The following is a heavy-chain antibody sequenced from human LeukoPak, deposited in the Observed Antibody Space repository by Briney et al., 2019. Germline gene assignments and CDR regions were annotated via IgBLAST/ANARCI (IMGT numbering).Heavy chain of an antibody. CDR3: ARVGRELLYWEYFDY. Sequence: SETPSLTCAVYGGSFSGYYWSWLRQPPGKGLEWIGEINHSGSTNYNPSLKSRVTISVDTSKNQFSLKLSAVTAADTAVYYCARVGRELLYWEYFDYWGQGTLVTVSS. J-gene: IGHJ4*02. D-gene: IGHD1-26*01. CDR1: GGSFSGYY. V-gene: IGHV4-34*01. CDR2: INHSGST.